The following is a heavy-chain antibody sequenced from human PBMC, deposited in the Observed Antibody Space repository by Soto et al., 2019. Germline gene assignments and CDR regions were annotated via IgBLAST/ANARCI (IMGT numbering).Heavy chain of an antibody. Sequence: QVQLQESGPGLVKPSETLSLTCTVSGGSLTSYYWTWIRQPPGKGLEWIGYIYYTGSATYNSSLTSRVTISVDXSKNQFSLXXXSXXXXXXXXXXXXXXXXXXXXXLDYWGQGTLVTVSS. J-gene: IGHJ4*02. CDR3: XXXXXXXXXXLDY. CDR2: IYYTGSA. V-gene: IGHV4-59*01. CDR1: GGSLTSYY.